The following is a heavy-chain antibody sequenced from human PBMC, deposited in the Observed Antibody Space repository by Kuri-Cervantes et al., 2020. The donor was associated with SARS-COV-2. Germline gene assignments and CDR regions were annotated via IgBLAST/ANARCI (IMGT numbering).Heavy chain of an antibody. D-gene: IGHD3-16*02. CDR3: ARDTVRGVIRYYFDY. CDR1: GFTFNSYA. J-gene: IGHJ4*02. CDR2: ISGSGGST. Sequence: GESLKISCAASGFTFNSYAMSWVRQAPGKGLEWVSAISGSGGSTYYADSVKGRLTISRDNSKNTLYLQMNSLRAEDTAVYYCARDTVRGVIRYYFDYWGQGTLVTVSS. V-gene: IGHV3-23*01.